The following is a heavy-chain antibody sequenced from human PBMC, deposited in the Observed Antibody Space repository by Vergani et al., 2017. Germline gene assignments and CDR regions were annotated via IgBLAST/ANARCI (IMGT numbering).Heavy chain of an antibody. CDR3: ARVGAARPFYFDY. CDR1: GGSISSYY. CDR2: IYYSGST. V-gene: IGHV4-59*01. D-gene: IGHD6-6*01. J-gene: IGHJ4*02. Sequence: QVQLQESGPGLVKPSETLSLTCTVSGGSISSYYWSWIRQPPGKGLEWIGYIYYSGSTNYNSSLKSRVTISVDTSKNQFSLKLSSVTAADTAVYYCARVGAARPFYFDYWGQGTLVTVSS.